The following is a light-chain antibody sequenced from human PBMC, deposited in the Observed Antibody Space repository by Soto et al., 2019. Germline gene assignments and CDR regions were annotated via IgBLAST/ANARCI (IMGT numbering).Light chain of an antibody. Sequence: EIVVTQSPATLAVSPGEVAARSFRASQGIGDTLAWYQQKPGQTPRLLIYDTSIRATGVPARFSGSRSGAEFTLTISGLEPEDFAIYYCQQRTNWPPITFGQGTRLEI. CDR1: QGIGDT. CDR3: QQRTNWPPIT. V-gene: IGKV3-11*01. J-gene: IGKJ5*01. CDR2: DTS.